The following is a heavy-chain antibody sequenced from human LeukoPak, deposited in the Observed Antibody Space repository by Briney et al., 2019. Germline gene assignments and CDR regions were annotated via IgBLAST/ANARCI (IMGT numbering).Heavy chain of an antibody. Sequence: SETLSLTCAVYGGSFSGYYWSWIRQPPGKGLEWIGEINHSGSTNYNPSLKSRVTISVDTSKNQFSLKLSSVTAADTAVYYCARGIAVPAVSFDYWGQGTLVTVSS. CDR1: GGSFSGYY. CDR3: ARGIAVPAVSFDY. J-gene: IGHJ4*02. D-gene: IGHD2-2*01. V-gene: IGHV4-34*01. CDR2: INHSGST.